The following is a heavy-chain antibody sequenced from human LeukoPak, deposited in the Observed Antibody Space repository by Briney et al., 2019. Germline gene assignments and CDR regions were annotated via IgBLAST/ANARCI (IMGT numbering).Heavy chain of an antibody. V-gene: IGHV3-7*01. CDR1: GFTFSRYW. J-gene: IGHJ4*02. CDR3: ARAIRGSAVSTGDR. CDR2: IKNDGSEE. D-gene: IGHD3-10*01. Sequence: GGSLRPACSTSGFTFSRYWMRWVRQAPGKGLEGVANIKNDGSEEYYVDSVKGRFTISRDNARNSLFLQMNSLTVEDTAVYYCARAIRGSAVSTGDRWGQGTVVSLSS.